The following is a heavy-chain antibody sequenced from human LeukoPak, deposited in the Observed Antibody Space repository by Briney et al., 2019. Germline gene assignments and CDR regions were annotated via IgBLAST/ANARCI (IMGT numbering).Heavy chain of an antibody. J-gene: IGHJ4*02. CDR3: ASRIAAAAPRDY. CDR1: GGSFSGYY. CDR2: INHSGST. V-gene: IGHV4-34*01. Sequence: SETLSLTCAVYGGSFSGYYWSWIRQPPGKGLEWIGEINHSGSTNYNPSLKSRVTISVDTSKNQFSLKLSSVTAADTAVYYCASRIAAAAPRDYWGQGTLVTVSS. D-gene: IGHD6-13*01.